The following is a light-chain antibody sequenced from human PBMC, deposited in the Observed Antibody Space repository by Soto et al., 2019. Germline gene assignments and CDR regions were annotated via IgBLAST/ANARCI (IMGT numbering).Light chain of an antibody. Sequence: QSVLTQPPSVSGAPGQRVTISCTGSSSNIGAGYDVHWYQQLPGTAPKLLIYGNSNRPSGVPDRFSGSKSGTSASLAITGLQAEDEGDYYCQSYDSRLSVVFGGGTKVTVL. CDR3: QSYDSRLSVV. CDR1: SSNIGAGYD. V-gene: IGLV1-40*01. J-gene: IGLJ2*01. CDR2: GNS.